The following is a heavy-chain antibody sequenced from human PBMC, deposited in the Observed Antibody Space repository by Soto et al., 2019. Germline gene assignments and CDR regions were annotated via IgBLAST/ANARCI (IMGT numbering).Heavy chain of an antibody. CDR2: IYYSGST. Sequence: SVTQSRRDSVAGVYIGIGRAYLGWLRQPPGKGLEWIGSIYYSGSTYYNPSLKSRVTISVDTSKNQFSLKLSSVTAADTAVYYCARHELLGAFDIWGQGTMVHVS. J-gene: IGHJ3*02. CDR1: GVYIGIGRAY. V-gene: IGHV4-39*01. D-gene: IGHD1-26*01. CDR3: ARHELLGAFDI.